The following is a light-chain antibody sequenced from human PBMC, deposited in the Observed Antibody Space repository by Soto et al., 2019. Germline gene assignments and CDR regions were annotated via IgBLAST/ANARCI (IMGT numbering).Light chain of an antibody. CDR2: AAS. Sequence: AIQMTQSPSSLSASVGDRVTITCRASQGIRNDLGWYQQKPGKAPKLLIYAASSLVSGVPSRFSGSGSATDFTLTINSLQPEDVATYYCLQDYSYPLTFVGGTKVDIK. J-gene: IGKJ4*01. V-gene: IGKV1-6*01. CDR3: LQDYSYPLT. CDR1: QGIRND.